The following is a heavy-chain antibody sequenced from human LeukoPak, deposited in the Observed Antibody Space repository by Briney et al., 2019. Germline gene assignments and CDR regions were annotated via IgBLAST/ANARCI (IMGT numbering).Heavy chain of an antibody. V-gene: IGHV3-23*01. CDR1: GFTFSSYA. D-gene: IGHD6-19*01. CDR2: ISGSGGST. Sequence: GGSLRLSCAASGFTFSSYAMSWVRQAPGKGLEWVSAISGSGGSTYYTDSVKGRFTISRDNSKNTLYLQMNSLRAEDTAVYYCAKAVAATGDFDYWGQGTLVTVSS. J-gene: IGHJ4*02. CDR3: AKAVAATGDFDY.